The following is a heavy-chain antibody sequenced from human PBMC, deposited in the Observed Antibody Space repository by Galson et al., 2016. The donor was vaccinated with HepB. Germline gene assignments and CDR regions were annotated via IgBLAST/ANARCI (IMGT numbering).Heavy chain of an antibody. D-gene: IGHD5-12*01. Sequence: SLRLSCAASGFTFDDYAMYWVRQAPGKGLEWVSGISWNSGSIGYADSVKGRFTISRDNAKNSLYLQMNSLRAEDTAVYYCATSNSRSGSDWRITDYWGQGTLVTVSS. V-gene: IGHV3-9*01. J-gene: IGHJ4*02. CDR1: GFTFDDYA. CDR3: ATSNSRSGSDWRITDY. CDR2: ISWNSGSI.